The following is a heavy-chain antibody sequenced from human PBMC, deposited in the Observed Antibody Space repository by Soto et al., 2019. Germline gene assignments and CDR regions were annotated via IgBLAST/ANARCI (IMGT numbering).Heavy chain of an antibody. CDR1: GFTFSDYY. CDR3: ARQAYSARQEENYFDG. D-gene: IGHD2-15*01. V-gene: IGHV3-11*01. J-gene: IGHJ4*02. Sequence: GGSLRLSCAASGFTFSDYYMSWIRQAPGKGLEWVSYIRSSGSTIYYADSEKGRFTISRDNAKNSLYLQMNSLRAEDTAVYYCARQAYSARQEENYFDGWGQGALVTVSS. CDR2: IRSSGSTI.